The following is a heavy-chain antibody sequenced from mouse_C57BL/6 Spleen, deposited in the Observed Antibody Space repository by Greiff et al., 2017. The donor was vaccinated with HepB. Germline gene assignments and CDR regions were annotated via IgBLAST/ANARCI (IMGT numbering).Heavy chain of an antibody. CDR3: ARDGGGSSFFDY. Sequence: EVMLVESEGGLVQPGSSMKLSCTASGFTFSDYYMAWVRQVPEKGLEWVANINYDGSSTYYLDSLKSRFIISRDNAKNILYLQMSSLKSEDTATYYCARDGGGSSFFDYWGQGTTLTVSS. CDR1: GFTFSDYY. CDR2: INYDGSST. V-gene: IGHV5-16*01. J-gene: IGHJ2*01. D-gene: IGHD1-1*01.